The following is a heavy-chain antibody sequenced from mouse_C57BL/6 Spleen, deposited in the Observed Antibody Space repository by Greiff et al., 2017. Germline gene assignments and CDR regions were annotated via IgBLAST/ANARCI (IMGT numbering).Heavy chain of an antibody. Sequence: QVQLQQSGAELVRPGASVTLSCKASGYTFTDYEMHWVKQTPVHGLEWIGAIDPETGGTAYNQKFKGKAILTADKSSSTAYMELRSLTSEDSAVYYCTRVGGVVKDYWGQGTTLTVSS. V-gene: IGHV1-15*01. CDR3: TRVGGVVKDY. CDR2: IDPETGGT. CDR1: GYTFTDYE. D-gene: IGHD1-1*01. J-gene: IGHJ2*01.